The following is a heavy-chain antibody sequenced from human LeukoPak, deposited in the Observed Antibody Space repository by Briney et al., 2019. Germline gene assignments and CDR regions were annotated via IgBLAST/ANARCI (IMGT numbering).Heavy chain of an antibody. Sequence: ASVKVSCKASGYTFTGYYMHWVRQAPGQGLEWMGWINPNSGGTNYAQKFQGRVTMTRDTSISTAYMELSRLRSDDTAVYYCARDRIAARNYYYYMDVWAKGPRSPSP. CDR2: INPNSGGT. CDR1: GYTFTGYY. V-gene: IGHV1-2*02. D-gene: IGHD6-6*01. CDR3: ARDRIAARNYYYYMDV. J-gene: IGHJ6*03.